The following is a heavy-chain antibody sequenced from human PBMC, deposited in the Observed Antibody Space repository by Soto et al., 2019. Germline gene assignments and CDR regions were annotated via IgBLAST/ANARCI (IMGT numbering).Heavy chain of an antibody. J-gene: IGHJ4*02. Sequence: GGSLRLSCAASGFTFDDYAMHWVRQAPGKGLEWVSGISWNSGSIGYADSVKGRFTISRDNAKNSLYLQMNSLRAEDTALYYCAKDTEKIFDFWSGYYDYWGQGTLVTVSS. D-gene: IGHD3-3*01. CDR3: AKDTEKIFDFWSGYYDY. CDR2: ISWNSGSI. V-gene: IGHV3-9*01. CDR1: GFTFDDYA.